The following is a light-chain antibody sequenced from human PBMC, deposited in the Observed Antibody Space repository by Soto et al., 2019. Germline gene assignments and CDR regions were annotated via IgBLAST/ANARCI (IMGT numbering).Light chain of an antibody. CDR1: QSVSSSY. CDR3: QQRSNWPYLT. V-gene: IGKV3D-7*01. Sequence: EIVMTQSPATLSLSPGERATLSCRASQSVSSSYLSWYQQKPGQAPRLLIYGASTRATGIPARFSGSGSGTDFTLTISSLQPEDFAVYYCQQRSNWPYLTFGGGTRV. CDR2: GAS. J-gene: IGKJ4*01.